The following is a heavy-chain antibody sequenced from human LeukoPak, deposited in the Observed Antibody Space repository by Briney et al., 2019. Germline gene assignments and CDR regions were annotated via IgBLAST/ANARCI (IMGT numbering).Heavy chain of an antibody. CDR3: VRSSSWYQNWFDP. CDR1: RDSISSYY. J-gene: IGHJ5*02. CDR2: IHYSGST. V-gene: IGHV4-59*01. D-gene: IGHD6-13*01. Sequence: PSETLSLTCTVSRDSISSYYWSWIRQPPGKGLEWFGYIHYSGSTNYNPSLQSRVTISVDTSKNQFSLILTSVTAADTAVYYCVRSSSWYQNWFDPWGQGNLVTVSS.